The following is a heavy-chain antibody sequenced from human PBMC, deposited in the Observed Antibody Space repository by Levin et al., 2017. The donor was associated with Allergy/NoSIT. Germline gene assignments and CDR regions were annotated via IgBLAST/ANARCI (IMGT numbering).Heavy chain of an antibody. CDR3: ARGGPPNYDDNWVSYRDGYFDY. CDR2: IRNKAHGGTT. CDR1: GFTFGDYA. J-gene: IGHJ4*02. V-gene: IGHV3-49*04. Sequence: GESLKISCTGSGFTFGDYAMSWVRQAPGKGLEWVGFIRNKAHGGTTEYAASVQGRLTISRDDSKSIAYLQMNTLKTEDTAVYFCARGGPPNYDDNWVSYRDGYFDYWGQGTLVTVSS. D-gene: IGHD3-16*02.